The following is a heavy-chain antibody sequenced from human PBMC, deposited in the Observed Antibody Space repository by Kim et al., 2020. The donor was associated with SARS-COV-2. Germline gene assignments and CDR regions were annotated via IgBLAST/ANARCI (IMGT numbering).Heavy chain of an antibody. Sequence: APVKVSCKVSGYTLTELSMHWVRQAPGKGLEWMGGFDPEDGETIYAQKFQGRVTMTEDTSTDTAYMELSSLRSEDTAVYYCATAPALVRDGWFDPWGQGTLVTVSS. CDR3: ATAPALVRDGWFDP. D-gene: IGHD6-6*01. CDR1: GYTLTELS. CDR2: FDPEDGET. V-gene: IGHV1-24*01. J-gene: IGHJ5*02.